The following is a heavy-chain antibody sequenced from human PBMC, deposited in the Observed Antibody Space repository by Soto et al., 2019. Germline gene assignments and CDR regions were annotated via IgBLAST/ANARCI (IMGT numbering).Heavy chain of an antibody. CDR2: IIPIFGTA. D-gene: IGHD2-15*01. Sequence: SVKVSFKASGGTFSSYAISWVRQAPGQGLEWMGGIIPIFGTANYAQKFQGRVTITADESTSTAYMELSSLRSEDTAVYYCARDDGKYCSGGSCAGDYWGQGTLVTVSS. CDR1: GGTFSSYA. CDR3: ARDDGKYCSGGSCAGDY. J-gene: IGHJ4*02. V-gene: IGHV1-69*13.